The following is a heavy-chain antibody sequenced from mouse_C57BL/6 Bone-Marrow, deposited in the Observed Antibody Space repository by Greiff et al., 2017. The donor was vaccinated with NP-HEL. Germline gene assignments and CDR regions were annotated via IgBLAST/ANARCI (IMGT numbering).Heavy chain of an antibody. CDR2: IYPGDGDA. CDR3: ARPYYYGSSIAY. D-gene: IGHD1-1*01. V-gene: IGHV1-82*01. Sequence: VQLQQSGPELVKPGASVKISCKASGYAFSSSWMNWVKQRPGKGLEWIGRIYPGDGDANYNGKLKGKATMTADKSSSTASMQLSSLTSEDSAVYFCARPYYYGSSIAYWGQGTLVTVSA. J-gene: IGHJ3*01. CDR1: GYAFSSSW.